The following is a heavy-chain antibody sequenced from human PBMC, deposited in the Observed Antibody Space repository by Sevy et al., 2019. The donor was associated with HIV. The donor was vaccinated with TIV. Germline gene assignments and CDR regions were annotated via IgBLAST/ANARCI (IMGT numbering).Heavy chain of an antibody. Sequence: GGSLRLSCAASGFSFSNAWRSWVRQAPGKGLEWVGRIKSKTEGATRDFAAPVKGRLLISRDDSRNTVYLQMNSLKTEDTAVYYCTAGVGASDFDYWGQGTLVTVSS. CDR3: TAGVGASDFDY. CDR2: IKSKTEGATR. J-gene: IGHJ4*02. CDR1: GFSFSNAW. D-gene: IGHD1-26*01. V-gene: IGHV3-15*01.